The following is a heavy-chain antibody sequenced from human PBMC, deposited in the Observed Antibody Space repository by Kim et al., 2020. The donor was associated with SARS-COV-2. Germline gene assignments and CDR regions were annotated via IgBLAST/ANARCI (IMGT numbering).Heavy chain of an antibody. Sequence: SETLSLTCAVYSGSFSGYYWSWIRQPPGKGLEWIGEINHKGSTNYNPSLKSRVTISVDTSKNQFSLKLSSVTAADTAVYYCARGVGTIFGVVSVNWFDPWGQGTLVTVSS. J-gene: IGHJ5*02. CDR2: INHKGST. D-gene: IGHD3-3*01. CDR1: SGSFSGYY. CDR3: ARGVGTIFGVVSVNWFDP. V-gene: IGHV4-34*01.